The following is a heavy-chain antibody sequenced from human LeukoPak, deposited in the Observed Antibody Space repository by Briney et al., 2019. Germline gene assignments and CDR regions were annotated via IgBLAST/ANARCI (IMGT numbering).Heavy chain of an antibody. D-gene: IGHD6-13*01. Sequence: ASVKVSCKASGYTFTSYYMHWVRQAPGQGLEWMGIINPSGGSTSYAQKFQGRVTITTDESTSTAYMELSSLRSEDTAVYYCASAGYSSSPFDYWGQGTLVTVSS. J-gene: IGHJ4*02. CDR2: INPSGGST. CDR3: ASAGYSSSPFDY. CDR1: GYTFTSYY. V-gene: IGHV1-46*01.